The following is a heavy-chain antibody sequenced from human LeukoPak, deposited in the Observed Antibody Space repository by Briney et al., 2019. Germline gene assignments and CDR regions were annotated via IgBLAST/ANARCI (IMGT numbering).Heavy chain of an antibody. CDR3: ARATGLRLGELSYYFNY. D-gene: IGHD3-16*02. V-gene: IGHV4-61*09. CDR1: GGSISSGSYY. CDR2: IYTSGST. J-gene: IGHJ4*02. Sequence: PSETLSLTCTVSGGSISSGSYYWSWIRQPAGKGLEWIGHIYTSGSTNYNPSLKSRVTISVDTSKNQFSLKLSSVTAADTAVYYCARATGLRLGELSYYFNYWSQGTLVTVSS.